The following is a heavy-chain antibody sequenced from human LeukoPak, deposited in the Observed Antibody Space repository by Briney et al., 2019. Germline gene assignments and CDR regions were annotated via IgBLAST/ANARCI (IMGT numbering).Heavy chain of an antibody. CDR2: IKQDGSEK. J-gene: IGHJ4*02. V-gene: IGHV3-7*01. D-gene: IGHD3-3*01. CDR1: GFTFSSYW. Sequence: PGGSLRLSCAASGFTFSSYWMSWVRQAPGKGLEWVANIKQDGSEKYYVDSVKGRFTISRDNAKNSLYPQMNSLRAEDTAVYYCARVLDFWSGSADYWGQGTLVTVSS. CDR3: ARVLDFWSGSADY.